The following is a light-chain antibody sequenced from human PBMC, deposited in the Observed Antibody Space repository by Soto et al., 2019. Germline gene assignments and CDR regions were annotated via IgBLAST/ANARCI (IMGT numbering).Light chain of an antibody. V-gene: IGKV3-11*01. J-gene: IGKJ5*01. CDR1: QSVSSY. CDR3: QQRSNWPLT. CDR2: DAS. Sequence: IVLTQSPGTLSLSPGERATLSCRASQSVSSYLAWYQQKPGQAPRLLIYDASNRATGIPARFSGSGSGTDFTLTISSLQNEDFAVYDGQQRSNWPLTFGQGTRLEIK.